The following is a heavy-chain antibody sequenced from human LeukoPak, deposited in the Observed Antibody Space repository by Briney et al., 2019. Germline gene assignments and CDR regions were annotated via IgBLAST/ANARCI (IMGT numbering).Heavy chain of an antibody. D-gene: IGHD1-26*01. V-gene: IGHV4-59*01. CDR3: ARYSGTYYHY. CDR1: GDSISNYY. Sequence: SETLSLTCTVSGDSISNYYWSWIRQPPGKGLEWIGYIHYSGSTKYNPSLNSRLTISVDTSKNQLSLKLSSVTAADTAVYYCARYSGTYYHYWGQGTLVAVSS. CDR2: IHYSGST. J-gene: IGHJ4*02.